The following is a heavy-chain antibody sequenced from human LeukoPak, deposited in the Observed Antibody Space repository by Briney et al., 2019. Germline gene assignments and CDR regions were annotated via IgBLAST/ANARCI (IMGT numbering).Heavy chain of an antibody. Sequence: GGSLRLSCAASGFTFNTYSMNWVRQTPGKGLEWVSSISSSSRYIYYADSVKGRFTISRDNAKNSLYLQMNSLRAEDTAVYYCARYREYTDYLHKWFDPWGQGTLVTVSS. D-gene: IGHD4-11*01. J-gene: IGHJ5*02. CDR2: ISSSSRYI. V-gene: IGHV3-21*01. CDR3: ARYREYTDYLHKWFDP. CDR1: GFTFNTYS.